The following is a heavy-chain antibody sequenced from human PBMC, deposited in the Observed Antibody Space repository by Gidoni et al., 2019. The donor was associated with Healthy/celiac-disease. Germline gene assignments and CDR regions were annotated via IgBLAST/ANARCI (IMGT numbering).Heavy chain of an antibody. CDR1: GFSLSNARMG. CDR3: ARSPMVRGVLYYYYYYMDV. Sequence: QVTLKESGPVLVKPTETLTLTCTVSGFSLSNARMGVSWIRQPPGKALEWLAHIFSNAEKSYSTSLKSRLTISKDTSKSQVVLTMTNMDPVDTATYYCARSPMVRGVLYYYYYYMDVWGKGTTVTVSS. D-gene: IGHD3-10*01. V-gene: IGHV2-26*01. J-gene: IGHJ6*03. CDR2: IFSNAEK.